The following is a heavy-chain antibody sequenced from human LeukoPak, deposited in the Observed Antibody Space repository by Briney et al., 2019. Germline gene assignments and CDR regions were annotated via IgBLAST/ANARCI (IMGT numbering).Heavy chain of an antibody. CDR3: AKDLFLYGSSGYPRCPDH. D-gene: IGHD3-22*01. Sequence: GSLRLSCAASGFTFRGYGIHWVRQAPGKGLEWVAGISYDGSKKDYADSVKGRFSISRDDSKNTVYLQMNSLTTEDTAIYYCAKDLFLYGSSGYPRCPDHWGQGTLVTVSS. CDR2: ISYDGSKK. J-gene: IGHJ4*02. CDR1: GFTFRGYG. V-gene: IGHV3-30*18.